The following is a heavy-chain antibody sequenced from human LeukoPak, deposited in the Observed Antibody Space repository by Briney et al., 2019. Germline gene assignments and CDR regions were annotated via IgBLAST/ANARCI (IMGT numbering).Heavy chain of an antibody. CDR3: ARDATTAVGWVYMDV. D-gene: IGHD1-1*01. Sequence: GGSLRLSCGASGFTFSSYEMNWVRQAPGKGLEWLSHISTSGNTIHYANSVEGRFTISRDDAKNSLYLQMNSLRVEDTALYFCARDATTAVGWVYMDVWGKGITVTISS. J-gene: IGHJ6*03. V-gene: IGHV3-48*03. CDR1: GFTFSSYE. CDR2: ISTSGNTI.